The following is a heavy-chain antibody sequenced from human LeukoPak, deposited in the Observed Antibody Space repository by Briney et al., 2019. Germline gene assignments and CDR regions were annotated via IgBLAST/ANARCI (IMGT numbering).Heavy chain of an antibody. Sequence: SETLSLTCTVSGGSISSYYWSWIRQPPGKGLEWIGYIYYSGSTNYDPSLKSRVTISVDTSKNQFSLKLSSVTAADTAVYYCASSHLSVALFDYWGQGTLVTVSS. CDR1: GGSISSYY. J-gene: IGHJ4*02. CDR2: IYYSGST. D-gene: IGHD2-15*01. CDR3: ASSHLSVALFDY. V-gene: IGHV4-59*01.